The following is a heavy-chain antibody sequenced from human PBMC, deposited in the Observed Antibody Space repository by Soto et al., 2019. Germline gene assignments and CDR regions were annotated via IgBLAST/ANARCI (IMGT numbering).Heavy chain of an antibody. Sequence: LVNPTPTRTLTVTISGVSLTTHGMCVSWIRQPPGKALEWLARIDWDDDKYYTTSLKTRLTISKDTSKNQVVLTMTNMDPVDTATYYCARTRVRPSYYGMDVWGKGNTVTVSS. CDR1: GVSLTTHGMC. CDR3: ARTRVRPSYYGMDV. J-gene: IGHJ6*04. V-gene: IGHV2-70*11. CDR2: IDWDDDK. D-gene: IGHD1-1*01.